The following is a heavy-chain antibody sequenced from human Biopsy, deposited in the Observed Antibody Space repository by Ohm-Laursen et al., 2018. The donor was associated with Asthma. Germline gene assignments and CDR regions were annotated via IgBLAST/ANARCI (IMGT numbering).Heavy chain of an antibody. CDR3: ARGYSGPDRIVYYYSGLEV. V-gene: IGHV1-69*13. J-gene: IGHJ6*02. CDR2: LIPVLGTP. D-gene: IGHD5-12*01. CDR1: GDSFSNYA. Sequence: SVKVSCKASGDSFSNYAISWARQAPGQGLEWMGGLIPVLGTPDHAQMFEGRVTIAADESTSTAYMELSSLSSEDTAVYYCARGYSGPDRIVYYYSGLEVWGQGTTVTVSS.